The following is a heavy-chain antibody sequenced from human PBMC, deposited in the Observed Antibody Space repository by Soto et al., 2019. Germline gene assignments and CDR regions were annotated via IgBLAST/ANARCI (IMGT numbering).Heavy chain of an antibody. D-gene: IGHD3-3*01. CDR2: IYYSGST. V-gene: IGHV4-59*01. CDR1: GGSISSYY. CDR3: ARDLYYDFWSGYSSGMDV. J-gene: IGHJ6*02. Sequence: KTSETLSLTCTVSGGSISSYYWSWIRQPPGKGLEWIGYIYYSGSTNYNPSLKSRVTISVDTSKNQFSLKLSSVTAADTAVYYCARDLYYDFWSGYSSGMDVWGQGTTVTVSS.